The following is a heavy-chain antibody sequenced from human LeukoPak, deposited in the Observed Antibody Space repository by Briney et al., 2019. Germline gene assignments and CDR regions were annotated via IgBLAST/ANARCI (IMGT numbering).Heavy chain of an antibody. D-gene: IGHD3-16*02. V-gene: IGHV4-34*01. J-gene: IGHJ4*02. CDR3: AGVKYDYVWGSYRDIDLTDY. CDR2: INHSGST. CDR1: GGSFSGYY. Sequence: SETLSLTCAVYGGSFSGYYWSWIRQPPGKGLEWIGEINHSGSTNYNPSLKSRVTISVDTSKNQFSLRLSSVTAADTAVYYCAGVKYDYVWGSYRDIDLTDYWGQGTLVTVSS.